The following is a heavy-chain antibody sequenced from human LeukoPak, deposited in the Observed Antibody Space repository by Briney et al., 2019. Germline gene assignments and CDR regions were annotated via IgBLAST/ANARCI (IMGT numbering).Heavy chain of an antibody. CDR3: ARDSSSFPNYFDY. CDR2: IYSSGST. J-gene: IGHJ4*02. D-gene: IGHD3-3*02. CDR1: GFTVSSHY. Sequence: GGSLRLSCAASGFTVSSHYMSWVRQAQGKGLEWVSLIYSSGSTFYADSVRGRFTISRDNSKNTLYLQMNSLRPEDTAVYFCARDSSSFPNYFDYWGQGTLVTVSS. V-gene: IGHV3-53*01.